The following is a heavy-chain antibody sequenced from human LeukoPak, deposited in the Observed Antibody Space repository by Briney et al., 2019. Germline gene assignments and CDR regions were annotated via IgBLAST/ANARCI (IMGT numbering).Heavy chain of an antibody. V-gene: IGHV4-59*01. CDR3: ARERYNWNYYALDYYYYGMDV. CDR1: GGSFSGYY. CDR2: IYYSGST. Sequence: SETLSLTCAVYGGSFSGYYWSWIRQPPGKGLEWIGYIYYSGSTNYNPSLKSRVTISVDTSKNQFSLKLSSVTAADTAVYYCARERYNWNYYALDYYYYGMDVWGQGTTVTVSS. J-gene: IGHJ6*02. D-gene: IGHD1-7*01.